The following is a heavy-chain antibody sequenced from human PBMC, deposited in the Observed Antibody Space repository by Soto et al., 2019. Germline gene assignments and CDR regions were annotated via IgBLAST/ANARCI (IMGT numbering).Heavy chain of an antibody. J-gene: IGHJ4*02. CDR3: ADSSGGCAEVDH. V-gene: IGHV3-23*01. Sequence: EVQLLESGGGLVQPGGSLRLSCAASGFTFSCFAMNWVRQPPGKGLEWVSSVDSTGSYSFYAASVKGRFTISRDNSKNMVYQEHNRLRAETAAVYYCADSSGGCAEVDHWGQGTLVIVSS. CDR2: VDSTGSYS. CDR1: GFTFSCFA. D-gene: IGHD6-19*01.